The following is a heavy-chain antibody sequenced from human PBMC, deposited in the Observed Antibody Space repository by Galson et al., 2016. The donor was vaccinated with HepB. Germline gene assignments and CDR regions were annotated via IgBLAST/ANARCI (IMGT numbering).Heavy chain of an antibody. CDR1: GYSFTSYW. CDR2: IYPGVSDT. Sequence: QSGAEVKKPGESLKISCKGSGYSFTSYWIGWVRQMPGKGLEWMGIIYPGVSDTRYSPSFQGQVTISADKSISTAYLQWSSLKASDTAMYYCARAYGSGSYNYYYYGRDVWGQGTTVTVSS. D-gene: IGHD3-10*01. CDR3: ARAYGSGSYNYYYYGRDV. J-gene: IGHJ6*02. V-gene: IGHV5-51*01.